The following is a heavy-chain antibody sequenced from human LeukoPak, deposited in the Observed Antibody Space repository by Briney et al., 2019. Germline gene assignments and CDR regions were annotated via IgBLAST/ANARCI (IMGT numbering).Heavy chain of an antibody. J-gene: IGHJ4*02. V-gene: IGHV3-7*04. CDR1: GFNFGEFW. Sequence: GGSLRLSCAASGFNFGEFWMAWVRQTPGKGLEWVADIKQDGSEKSYVVSVKGRFTISRDNAKNSLYLQMNSLRAEDTAVYYCARAITIFGVVEYYFDYWGQGTLVTVSS. D-gene: IGHD3-3*01. CDR3: ARAITIFGVVEYYFDY. CDR2: IKQDGSEK.